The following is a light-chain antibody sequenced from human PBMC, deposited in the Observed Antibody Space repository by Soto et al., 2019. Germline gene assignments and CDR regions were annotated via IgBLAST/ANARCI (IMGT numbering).Light chain of an antibody. CDR3: AAWDDSLNGDV. CDR1: SSNIGSNT. CDR2: SNN. Sequence: QPVLIQPPSASGPPGQRVTISCSGSSSNIGSNTVNWYQQLPGTAPKLLIYSNNQRPSGVPDRFSGSKSGTSASLAISGLQSEDEADYYCAAWDDSLNGDVFGTGTKLTVL. J-gene: IGLJ1*01. V-gene: IGLV1-44*01.